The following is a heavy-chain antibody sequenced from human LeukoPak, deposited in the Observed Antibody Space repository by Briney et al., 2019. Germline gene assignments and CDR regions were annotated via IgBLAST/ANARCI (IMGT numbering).Heavy chain of an antibody. Sequence: GGSLRLSCAASGFTFSSYAMSWVRQAPGKGLEWFSAITASGGSTYYADSVKGRVTISRDNSKNTLYLQMSSLRAEDTAVFYCAKRGTPLPYYDYWGQGALVTVSS. CDR3: AKRGTPLPYYDY. V-gene: IGHV3-23*01. D-gene: IGHD1-1*01. CDR1: GFTFSSYA. CDR2: ITASGGST. J-gene: IGHJ4*02.